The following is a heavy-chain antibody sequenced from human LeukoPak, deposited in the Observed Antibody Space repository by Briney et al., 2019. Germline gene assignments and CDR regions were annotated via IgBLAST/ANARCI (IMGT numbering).Heavy chain of an antibody. CDR2: ISAYNGNT. D-gene: IGHD3-9*01. CDR3: ARVNGYYDILTGYPYYYGMDV. CDR1: GYTFTSYG. V-gene: IGHV1-18*01. Sequence: GASVKVSCKASGYTFTSYGISWVRQAPGQGLEWMGWISAYNGNTNYAQKLQGRVTMTTDTSTSTAYMELRSLRSDDTAVYYCARVNGYYDILTGYPYYYGMDVWGQGTTVTVSS. J-gene: IGHJ6*02.